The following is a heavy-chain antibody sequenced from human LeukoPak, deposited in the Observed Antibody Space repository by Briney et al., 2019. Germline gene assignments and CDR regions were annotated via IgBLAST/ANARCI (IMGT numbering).Heavy chain of an antibody. CDR1: GFTFSSYT. CDR2: ITTSDGNT. Sequence: GGSLRLSCAASGFTFSSYTMSWVRQAPGKGLEWVSTITTSDGNTYYADSAKGRFTVSRDNSKNTLFLQMNSLRAEDTAVYYCAKDGGLWVSAHWGDSWGRGTLVTVSS. J-gene: IGHJ4*02. D-gene: IGHD7-27*01. V-gene: IGHV3-23*01. CDR3: AKDGGLWVSAHWGDS.